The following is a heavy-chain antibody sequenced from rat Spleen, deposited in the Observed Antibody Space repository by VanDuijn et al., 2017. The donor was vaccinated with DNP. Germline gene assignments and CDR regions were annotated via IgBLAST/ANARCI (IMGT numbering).Heavy chain of an antibody. CDR3: ARGLYYYSDWFAY. CDR1: GFTFSDYN. J-gene: IGHJ3*01. CDR2: IIYDGSRT. D-gene: IGHD1-1*01. V-gene: IGHV5S10*01. Sequence: EVHLVESGGGLVPPGRSQKLSCAASGFTFSDYNMAWVRQAPKKGLEWVATIIYDGSRTYYRDSVKGRFTISRDNAKSTLYLQMSKLGSEDTAIYYCARGLYYYSDWFAYWGQGTLVTVSS.